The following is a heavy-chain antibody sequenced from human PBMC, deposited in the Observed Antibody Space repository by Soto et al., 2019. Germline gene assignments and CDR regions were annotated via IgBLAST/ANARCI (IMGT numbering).Heavy chain of an antibody. V-gene: IGHV4-61*01. Sequence: SEVLSLTCTVSGGSVSSGSYYWRWIPQPPGKGMERIGYIYYTGSTNYNPSLKSRVTTSVDTSKTQFALKLSSVTAADTVVYYCAGVIAVCCFSSGSSCFAKARWFSPRWQGTLVIVSS. D-gene: IGHD2-15*01. CDR1: GGSVSSGSYY. CDR3: AGVIAVCCFSSGSSCFAKARWFSP. CDR2: IYYTGST. J-gene: IGHJ5*02.